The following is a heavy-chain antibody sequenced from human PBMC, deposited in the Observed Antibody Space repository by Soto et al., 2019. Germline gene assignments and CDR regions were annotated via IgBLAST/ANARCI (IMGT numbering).Heavy chain of an antibody. CDR2: IWYDGSNK. J-gene: IGHJ4*02. D-gene: IGHD3-22*01. CDR1: GFTFSSYG. V-gene: IGHV3-33*01. Sequence: GGSLRLSCAASGFTFSSYGMHWVRQAPGKGLEWVAVIWYDGSNKYYADSVKGRFTISRDNSKNTLYLQMNSLRAEDTAVYYCARDSYYYDSSVDYWGQGTLVTVSS. CDR3: ARDSYYYDSSVDY.